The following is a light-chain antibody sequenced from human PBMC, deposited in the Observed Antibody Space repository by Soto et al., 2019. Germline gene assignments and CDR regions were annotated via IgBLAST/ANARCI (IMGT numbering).Light chain of an antibody. CDR2: SNN. Sequence: QSVLTQPPSASGTPGQRVTISCSGSSSNIGSNTVNWYQQLPGTAPKLLIYSNNQRPSGVPDRFPGSKSGTSASLAISGLQSEDEADYYCAAWDDSLNGVVFGGGTQLTVL. J-gene: IGLJ2*01. CDR3: AAWDDSLNGVV. V-gene: IGLV1-44*01. CDR1: SSNIGSNT.